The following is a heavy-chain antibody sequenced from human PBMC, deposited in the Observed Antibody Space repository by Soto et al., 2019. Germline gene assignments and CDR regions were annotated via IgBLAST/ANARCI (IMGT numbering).Heavy chain of an antibody. CDR2: IYYSGST. Sequence: QLQLQESGPGLVKPSETLSLTCTVSGGSISSSSYYWGWIRQPPGKGLEWIGSIYYSGSTYYNPSLKSRVTISVDTSRNQFCLKLSSVTAADTAVYYCARVDCSSTSCPAPNYYYGMDVWGQGTTVTVSS. D-gene: IGHD2-2*01. V-gene: IGHV4-39*01. J-gene: IGHJ6*02. CDR1: GGSISSSSYY. CDR3: ARVDCSSTSCPAPNYYYGMDV.